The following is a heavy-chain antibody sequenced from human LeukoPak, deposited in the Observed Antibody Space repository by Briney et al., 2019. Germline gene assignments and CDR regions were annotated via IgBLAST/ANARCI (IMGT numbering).Heavy chain of an antibody. J-gene: IGHJ3*01. CDR2: IWYDGSTK. V-gene: IGHV3-33*08. CDR3: ARDFGDGSGYHDAFDV. Sequence: GGTLRLSCAASGFTFSDYYMSWIRQAPGKGLDWVAVIWYDGSTKYYADSVKGRFNISRDKSKNTLYLQMNSLRAEDTAVYYCARDFGDGSGYHDAFDVWGQGTMVTVSS. CDR1: GFTFSDYY. D-gene: IGHD3-22*01.